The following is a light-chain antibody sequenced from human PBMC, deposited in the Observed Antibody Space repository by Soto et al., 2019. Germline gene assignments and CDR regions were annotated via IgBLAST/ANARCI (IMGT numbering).Light chain of an antibody. CDR1: QSVGGD. V-gene: IGKV3-15*01. CDR3: QQYENWPQLT. CDR2: GAS. Sequence: ERVMTQSPPTLSVSPGESATLSCRARQSVGGDLAWYQQKPGQAPRLLIYGASSRAPGIPDRFSGSGSGTEFTLTISSLQSEDSAVYYCQQYENWPQLTFGGGTKVEIK. J-gene: IGKJ4*01.